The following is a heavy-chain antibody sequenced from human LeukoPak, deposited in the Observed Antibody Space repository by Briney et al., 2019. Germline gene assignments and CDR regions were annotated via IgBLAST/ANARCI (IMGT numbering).Heavy chain of an antibody. J-gene: IGHJ4*02. CDR1: GFTFSSFA. Sequence: GGSLRLSCAASGFTFSSFAMSWVRQAPGEGLEWVSSSSVGGTATYYADSVRGQFTTSRDNSKNTLYLQMNSLRTEDTAVYFCAKANGGSSYGYWDYWGQGALVTVSS. CDR2: SSVGGTAT. D-gene: IGHD5-18*01. CDR3: AKANGGSSYGYWDY. V-gene: IGHV3-23*01.